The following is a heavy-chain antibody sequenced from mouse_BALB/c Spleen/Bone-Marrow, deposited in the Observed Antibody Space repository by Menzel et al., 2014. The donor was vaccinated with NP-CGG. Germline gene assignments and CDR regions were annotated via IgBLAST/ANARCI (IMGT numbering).Heavy chain of an antibody. CDR2: ISTYSGNT. Sequence: QVQLQQSGPELVRPGVSVKISCKGSGYTFTDYAMHWVKQSHAKSLEWIGVISTYSGNTNYNQKSKGKATMTVDRSSSTAYMELAGLTSEDSSIYYCARGIYYDSTWFANWGQGTLITVSA. V-gene: IGHV1-67*01. CDR1: GYTFTDYA. D-gene: IGHD2-4*01. J-gene: IGHJ3*01. CDR3: ARGIYYDSTWFAN.